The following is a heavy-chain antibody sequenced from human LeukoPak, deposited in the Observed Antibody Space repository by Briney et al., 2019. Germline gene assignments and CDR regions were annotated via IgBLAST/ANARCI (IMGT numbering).Heavy chain of an antibody. D-gene: IGHD5-24*01. CDR2: MNPNSGNT. V-gene: IGHV1-8*01. CDR3: ARGGDGHSYYYYYMDV. CDR1: GYTFTSYD. Sequence: ASVKVSCKASGYTFTSYDINWVRQATGQGLEWMGWMNPNSGNTGYAQKFQGRVTMTRNTSISTAYMELSSLRSEDTAVYYCARGGDGHSYYYYYMDVWGKGTTVTVSS. J-gene: IGHJ6*03.